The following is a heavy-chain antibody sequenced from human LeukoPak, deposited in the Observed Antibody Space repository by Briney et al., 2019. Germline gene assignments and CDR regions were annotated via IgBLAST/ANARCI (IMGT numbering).Heavy chain of an antibody. J-gene: IGHJ5*02. Sequence: PEASVKLSCKASGYTFTSYGISWVRQAPGQGLEWMGWISAYNGNTNYAQMLQRRVTMTTDTSTSTAHMELRSLRSDDTAVYYCARQGSGSYLWFDPWGQGTLVTVSS. D-gene: IGHD3-10*01. CDR2: ISAYNGNT. V-gene: IGHV1-18*01. CDR1: GYTFTSYG. CDR3: ARQGSGSYLWFDP.